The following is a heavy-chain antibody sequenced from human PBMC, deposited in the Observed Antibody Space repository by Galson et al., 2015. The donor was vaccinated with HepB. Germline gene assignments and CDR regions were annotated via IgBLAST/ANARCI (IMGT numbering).Heavy chain of an antibody. CDR1: GYSFTTYW. V-gene: IGHV5-51*03. CDR3: ARGLATSNPYYFDY. D-gene: IGHD5-12*01. CDR2: IYPGDSEI. J-gene: IGHJ4*02. Sequence: QSGAEVKKPGESLKISCKGSGYSFTTYWIAWVRQMPGKGLEWMGIIYPGDSEIRYSPSFQGQVTISADKSISTAYLQWSSLKASDTAMYYCARGLATSNPYYFDYGGQGTLVTVSS.